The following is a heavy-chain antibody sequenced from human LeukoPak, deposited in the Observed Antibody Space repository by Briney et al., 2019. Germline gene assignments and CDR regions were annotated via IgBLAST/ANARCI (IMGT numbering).Heavy chain of an antibody. CDR1: GGSISSSSYY. CDR2: IYYSGST. D-gene: IGHD3-3*01. J-gene: IGHJ4*02. V-gene: IGHV4-39*01. Sequence: SETLSLTCTVSGGSISSSSYYWGWIRQPPGKGLEWIGSIYYSGSTYYNPSLKSRVTISVDTSKNQFSLKLSSVTAADTAVYYCASEGGYYDFWSGYYGPVDYWGQGTLVTVSS. CDR3: ASEGGYYDFWSGYYGPVDY.